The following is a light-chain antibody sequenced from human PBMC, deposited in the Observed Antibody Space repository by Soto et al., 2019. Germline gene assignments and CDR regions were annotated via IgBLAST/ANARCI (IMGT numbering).Light chain of an antibody. CDR1: QSTSSY. V-gene: IGKV1-5*03. Sequence: DIQMTQSPSTLSASVGDRVTLPCRASQSTSSYLAWYQQKPGKAPQLLIYQASSLENGVPSRFSGSGSGTEFSLTISSLQPDDFATYYCQQYNAYWTFGQGTKVDI. CDR2: QAS. CDR3: QQYNAYWT. J-gene: IGKJ1*01.